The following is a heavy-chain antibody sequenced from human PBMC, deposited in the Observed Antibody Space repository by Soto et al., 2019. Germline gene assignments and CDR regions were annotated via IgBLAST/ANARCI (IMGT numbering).Heavy chain of an antibody. D-gene: IGHD3-22*01. Sequence: QVQLVQSGAEVKKPGASVKVSCKASGYTFTSYGISWVRQAPGQGLEWMGWISAYNGNTNYAQKLQGRVTMTTDTSTSTAYMKLRSLRSDDTAVYYCAREYYDSSGYYSLGCWFDPWGQGTLVTVSS. CDR1: GYTFTSYG. J-gene: IGHJ5*02. V-gene: IGHV1-18*04. CDR3: AREYYDSSGYYSLGCWFDP. CDR2: ISAYNGNT.